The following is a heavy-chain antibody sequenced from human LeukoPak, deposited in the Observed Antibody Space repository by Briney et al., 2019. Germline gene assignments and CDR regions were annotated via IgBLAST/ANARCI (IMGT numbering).Heavy chain of an antibody. Sequence: PSETLSLTCVVSGASVTTSHWNWIRQVPRKGLEWIGCLSYTGKTDYNPSLTSRVTISLDASKNQVFLKLTSLTAADTAVYYCSEGYFEPFDHWGQGILVTVSS. CDR3: SEGYFEPFDH. V-gene: IGHV4-59*02. J-gene: IGHJ4*02. CDR1: GASVTTSH. D-gene: IGHD2/OR15-2a*01. CDR2: LSYTGKT.